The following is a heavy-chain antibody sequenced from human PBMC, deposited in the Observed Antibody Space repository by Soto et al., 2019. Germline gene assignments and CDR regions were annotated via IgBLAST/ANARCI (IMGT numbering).Heavy chain of an antibody. CDR3: ARGEGYFDL. Sequence: QVQLVQSGAEVKKPGSSVKVSCKASADTFGSYTISWVRQAPGQGLEWMGRVIPMFDIALYAQKFQGRVTISADKSTTTVYLELSSLRFEDTAMYYCARGEGYFDLWGRGTLVTVSS. V-gene: IGHV1-69*02. J-gene: IGHJ2*01. CDR1: ADTFGSYT. CDR2: VIPMFDIA. D-gene: IGHD3-10*01.